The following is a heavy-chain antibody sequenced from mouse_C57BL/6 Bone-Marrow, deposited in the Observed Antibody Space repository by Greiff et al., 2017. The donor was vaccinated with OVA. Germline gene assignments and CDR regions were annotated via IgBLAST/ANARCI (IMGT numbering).Heavy chain of an antibody. CDR3: TGGIYYYGSSPY. CDR2: IRLKSDNYAT. D-gene: IGHD1-1*01. Sequence: EVKVEESGGGLVQPGGSMKLSCVASGFTFSNYWMNWVRQSPEKGLEWVAQIRLKSDNYATHYAESVKGRFTISRDDSKSSVYLQMNNLRAEDTGIYYCTGGIYYYGSSPYWGQGTLVTVSA. V-gene: IGHV6-3*01. CDR1: GFTFSNYW. J-gene: IGHJ3*01.